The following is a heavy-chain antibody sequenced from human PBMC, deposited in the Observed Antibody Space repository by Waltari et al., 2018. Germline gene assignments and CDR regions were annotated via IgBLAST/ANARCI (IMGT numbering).Heavy chain of an antibody. J-gene: IGHJ5*02. Sequence: EVQLVQSGAEVKKPGESLKISCKGSGYSFTSYWIGWVRQMPGKGLEWMGFIYPGDSDTRYSPSFQGQVTISADKSISTAYLQWSSLKASDTAMYYCARQERPVMVRGVIKYNWFDPWGQGTLVTVSS. CDR3: ARQERPVMVRGVIKYNWFDP. CDR2: IYPGDSDT. V-gene: IGHV5-51*01. D-gene: IGHD3-10*01. CDR1: GYSFTSYW.